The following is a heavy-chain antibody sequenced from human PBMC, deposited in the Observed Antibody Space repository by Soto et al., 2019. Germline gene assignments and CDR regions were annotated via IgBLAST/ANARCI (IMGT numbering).Heavy chain of an antibody. CDR2: IGTAGDT. J-gene: IGHJ5*02. Sequence: EVQLVESGGGLVQPGGSLRLSCAASGFTFSSYDMHWVRQATGKGLEWVSAIGTAGDTYYPGSVKGRFTISRENAKNSLYLQMSSLRAGDTAVYYCARGGGRVATPWFDTWGQGTLVTVSS. D-gene: IGHD5-12*01. CDR3: ARGGGRVATPWFDT. V-gene: IGHV3-13*04. CDR1: GFTFSSYD.